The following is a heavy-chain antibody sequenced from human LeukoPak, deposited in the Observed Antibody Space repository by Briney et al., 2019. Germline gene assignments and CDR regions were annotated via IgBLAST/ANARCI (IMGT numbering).Heavy chain of an antibody. CDR2: INSGGST. J-gene: IGHJ4*02. V-gene: IGHV3-66*04. Sequence: GGSLRLSCAASGFTVSSNYISWVRQAPGKGLEWVSFINSGGSTSYADSVKGRFTISRDNSKNTLYLRMNSLRAEDTVVYYCARPKLGYCSGGSCSPFDYWGQGTLVTVSS. CDR1: GFTVSSNY. CDR3: ARPKLGYCSGGSCSPFDY. D-gene: IGHD2-15*01.